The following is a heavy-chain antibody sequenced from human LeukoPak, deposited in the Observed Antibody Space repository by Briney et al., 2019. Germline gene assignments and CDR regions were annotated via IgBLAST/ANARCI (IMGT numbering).Heavy chain of an antibody. CDR2: INPSGGST. CDR1: GYTFTSYY. V-gene: IGHV1-46*01. CDR3: ARAGGSFDAFDI. J-gene: IGHJ3*02. Sequence: ASVKVSRKASGYTFTSYYMHWVRQAPGQGLEWMEIINPSGGSTSYAQKFQGRVTMTRDTSTSTVYMELSSLRSEDTAVYYCARAGGSFDAFDIWGQGTMVTVSS. D-gene: IGHD2-15*01.